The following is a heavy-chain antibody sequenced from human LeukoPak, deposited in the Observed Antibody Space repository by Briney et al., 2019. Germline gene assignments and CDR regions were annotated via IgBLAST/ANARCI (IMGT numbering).Heavy chain of an antibody. Sequence: GGSLRFASAASGFTFSSYAMSWVRQAPGKGLEWVSAISGSGGSTYYADSVKGRFTISRDNYKNTLYLQMNSLRAEDTAVYYCAKAPYGDYMWNNWFDPWGQGTLVTVSS. D-gene: IGHD4-17*01. CDR1: GFTFSSYA. CDR2: ISGSGGST. V-gene: IGHV3-23*01. J-gene: IGHJ5*02. CDR3: AKAPYGDYMWNNWFDP.